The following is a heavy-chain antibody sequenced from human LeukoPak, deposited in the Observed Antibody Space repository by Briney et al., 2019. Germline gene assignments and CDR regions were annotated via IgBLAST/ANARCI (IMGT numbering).Heavy chain of an antibody. CDR1: GGPFSGYY. CDR2: INHSGST. CDR3: ARGLYYDFWSDYSPGSFDY. V-gene: IGHV4-34*01. D-gene: IGHD3-3*01. Sequence: SETLSLTCAVYGGPFSGYYRSWIRQPPGKGLEWIGEINHSGSTNYNPSLKSRVTISVDTSKNQFSLKLSSVTAADTAVYYCARGLYYDFWSDYSPGSFDYWGQGTLVTVSS. J-gene: IGHJ4*02.